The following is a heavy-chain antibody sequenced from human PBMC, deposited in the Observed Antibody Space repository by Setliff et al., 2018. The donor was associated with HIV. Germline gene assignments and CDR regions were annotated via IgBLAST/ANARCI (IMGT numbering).Heavy chain of an antibody. CDR1: GYSFTSYW. V-gene: IGHV5-51*01. Sequence: GESQKISCKGSGYSFTSYWIGWVRQMPGKGLEWMGIIYPGDSDTRYSPSFQGQVTISADKSISTAYLQWSSLKASDTAMYYCARPPKSYGSGSDAFDIWGQGTMVTVSS. CDR2: IYPGDSDT. J-gene: IGHJ3*02. D-gene: IGHD3-10*01. CDR3: ARPPKSYGSGSDAFDI.